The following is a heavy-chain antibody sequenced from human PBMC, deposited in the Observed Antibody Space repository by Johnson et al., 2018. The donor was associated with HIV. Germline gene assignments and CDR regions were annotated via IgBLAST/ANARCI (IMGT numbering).Heavy chain of an antibody. CDR3: ARGRTPDAFDI. CDR2: ISGSGGST. V-gene: IGHV3-NL1*01. Sequence: QVQLLESGGGVVQPGGSLRLSCAASGFTFSSYGMHWVRQAPGKGLEWVSTISGSGGSTYYADSVKGQFTISRDNSNNTLYLQMNSLRAEDTAVYYCARGRTPDAFDIWGQGTMVTVSS. J-gene: IGHJ3*02. D-gene: IGHD3-16*01. CDR1: GFTFSSYG.